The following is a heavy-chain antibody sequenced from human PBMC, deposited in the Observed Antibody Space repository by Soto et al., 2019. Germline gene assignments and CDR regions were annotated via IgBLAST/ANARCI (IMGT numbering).Heavy chain of an antibody. V-gene: IGHV1-69*01. CDR3: ARNGTYSSSLSQYSGMDV. J-gene: IGHJ6*02. CDR1: GGTFDNFI. Sequence: QVQLVQSGAEVKEPGSSVRVSCKASGGTFDNFIMNWVRQTPGQGLEWMGGIVPMLGTPTYAEKFKGRVTISATGSTGTIYMEVTSLRSEDTAIYYCARNGTYSSSLSQYSGMDVWGQGTTVTVSS. D-gene: IGHD1-26*01. CDR2: IVPMLGTP.